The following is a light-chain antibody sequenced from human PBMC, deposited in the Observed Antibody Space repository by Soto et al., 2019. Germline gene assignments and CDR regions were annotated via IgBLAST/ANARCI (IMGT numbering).Light chain of an antibody. CDR2: SAS. V-gene: IGKV1-39*01. CDR1: QSISTY. J-gene: IGKJ2*02. Sequence: DIQMTQSPSSPSASVGDRVTISCRASQSISTYLNWYQQKPGKAPKFLIYSASSLQSGVPSRFSGSGSGTDFTLTISSLQPEDFATYYCQQSYSTPCTFGQGTKLEIK. CDR3: QQSYSTPCT.